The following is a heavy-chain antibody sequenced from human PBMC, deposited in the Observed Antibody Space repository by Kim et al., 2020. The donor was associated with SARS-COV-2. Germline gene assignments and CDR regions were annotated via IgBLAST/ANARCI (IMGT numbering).Heavy chain of an antibody. V-gene: IGHV1-8*01. Sequence: ASVKVSCKASGYTFIGYDMHWVRQATGQGLEWMGWINPYSGSTDYAQKFQGRVTMTRNTSISTAYMELSSLGSEDTAVYYCARAYRVYNLVDWGNWFDPWGQGTLVTVSS. CDR2: INPYSGST. CDR3: ARAYRVYNLVDWGNWFDP. CDR1: GYTFIGYD. J-gene: IGHJ5*02. D-gene: IGHD1-20*01.